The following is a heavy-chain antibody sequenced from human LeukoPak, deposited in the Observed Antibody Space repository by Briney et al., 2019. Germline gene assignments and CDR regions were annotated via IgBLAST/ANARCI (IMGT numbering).Heavy chain of an antibody. CDR2: ISGSGGTT. Sequence: GGSLRLSCAASGFTFSSYAMSWVRQAPGKGLEWVSAISGSGGTTYYADSVKGRFTISRDNSKSTLYLQMNSLRAEDTAVYYCAKERYCSGGSCYSDYGGQGTLVTVSS. J-gene: IGHJ4*02. CDR3: AKERYCSGGSCYSDY. D-gene: IGHD2-15*01. CDR1: GFTFSSYA. V-gene: IGHV3-23*01.